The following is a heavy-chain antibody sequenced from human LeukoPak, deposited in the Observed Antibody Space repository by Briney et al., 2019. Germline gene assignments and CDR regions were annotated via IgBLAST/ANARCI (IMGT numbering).Heavy chain of an antibody. V-gene: IGHV4-61*02. CDR3: ARESAAGYLDAFDI. J-gene: IGHJ3*02. CDR1: GGSISSGSYY. D-gene: IGHD6-13*01. Sequence: SETLSLTCTVSGGSISSGSYYWSWIRQPAGKGLEWIGRIYTSGSTNYNPSLKSRVTISVDTSKNQFSLKLSSVTAADTAVYYCARESAAGYLDAFDIWGQGTMVTVSS. CDR2: IYTSGST.